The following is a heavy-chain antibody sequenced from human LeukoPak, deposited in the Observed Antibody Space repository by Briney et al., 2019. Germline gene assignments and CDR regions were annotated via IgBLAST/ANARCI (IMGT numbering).Heavy chain of an antibody. V-gene: IGHV3-53*01. CDR2: IYSGGST. J-gene: IGHJ3*02. D-gene: IGHD2-2*01. Sequence: GGSLRLSCAASGFTFSSYSMNWVRQAPGKGLEWVSVIYSGGSTYYADSVKGRFTISRDNSKNTLYLQMNSLRAEDTAVYYCASGVVVPAAIDAFDIWGQGTMVTVSS. CDR3: ASGVVVPAAIDAFDI. CDR1: GFTFSSYS.